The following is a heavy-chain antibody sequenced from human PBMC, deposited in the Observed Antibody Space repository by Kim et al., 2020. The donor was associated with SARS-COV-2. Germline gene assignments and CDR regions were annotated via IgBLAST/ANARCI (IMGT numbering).Heavy chain of an antibody. Sequence: GGSLRLSCAASGFTFSSYAMHWVRQAPGKGLEWVAVIWYDGSNKYYADSVKGRFTISRDNSKNTLYLQMNSLRAEDTAVYYCAKDVADYGDFGPYYYYYYGMDVWGQGTTVTVSS. CDR2: IWYDGSNK. J-gene: IGHJ6*02. CDR3: AKDVADYGDFGPYYYYYYGMDV. V-gene: IGHV3-33*06. D-gene: IGHD4-17*01. CDR1: GFTFSSYA.